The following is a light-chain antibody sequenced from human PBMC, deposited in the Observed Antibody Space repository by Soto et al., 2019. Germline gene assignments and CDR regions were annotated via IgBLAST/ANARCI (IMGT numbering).Light chain of an antibody. CDR2: DTF. CDR3: QHRSAWPIT. V-gene: IGKV3-11*01. Sequence: EVVLTQSPVTLSLSPGERATLSCRASQSVSGYLAWYQQKPGQAPRLLIYDTFNRATGTPARFSGSGSGTDFTLIISSLEPEDFAVYYCQHRSAWPITYGGGTKVEI. CDR1: QSVSGY. J-gene: IGKJ4*01.